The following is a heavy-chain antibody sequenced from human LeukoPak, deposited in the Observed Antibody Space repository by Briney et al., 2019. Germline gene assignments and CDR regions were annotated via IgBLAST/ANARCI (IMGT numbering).Heavy chain of an antibody. CDR1: GGSISSYY. J-gene: IGHJ5*02. Sequence: SETLSLTCTVSGGSISSYYWSWIRQPPGKGLEWIGSIYHSGSTYYNPSLKSRVTISVDTSKNQFSLKLSSVTAADTAVYYCARDPLRDSFDPWGQGTLVTVSS. CDR2: IYHSGST. D-gene: IGHD4-17*01. V-gene: IGHV4-38-2*02. CDR3: ARDPLRDSFDP.